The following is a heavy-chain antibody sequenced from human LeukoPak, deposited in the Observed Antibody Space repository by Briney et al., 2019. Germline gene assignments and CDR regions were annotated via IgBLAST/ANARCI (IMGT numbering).Heavy chain of an antibody. V-gene: IGHV4-4*09. CDR3: ARFYSGPSGWFVLWYFDL. J-gene: IGHJ2*01. D-gene: IGHD6-19*01. Sequence: SETLSLTCTVSGGSVSGYYWSWVRQPPGKGLEWIGHIYSSENTKYNSSLESRVTMSLDTSKNRFFLKLSSVTAADTAVYYCARFYSGPSGWFVLWYFDLWGRGTLVTVSS. CDR1: GGSVSGYY. CDR2: IYSSENT.